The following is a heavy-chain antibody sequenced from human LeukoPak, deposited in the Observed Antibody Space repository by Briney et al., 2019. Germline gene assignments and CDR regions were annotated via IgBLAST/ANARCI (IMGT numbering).Heavy chain of an antibody. CDR1: GFTFSNYG. J-gene: IGHJ3*02. D-gene: IGHD1-26*01. V-gene: IGHV3-30*03. CDR2: ISYDGSNK. CDR3: ARKKWEPTSNDAFDI. Sequence: PGRSLRLSCAASGFTFSNYGIHWVRQAPGKGLEWVAVISYDGSNKYYADSVKGRFTISRDNSKNTLYLQMDSLRAEDTALYYCARKKWEPTSNDAFDIWGQGTMVTVSS.